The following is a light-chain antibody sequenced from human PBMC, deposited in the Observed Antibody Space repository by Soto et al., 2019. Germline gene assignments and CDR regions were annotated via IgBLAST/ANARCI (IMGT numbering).Light chain of an antibody. CDR2: EVN. J-gene: IGLJ1*01. V-gene: IGLV2-14*01. CDR3: ASFRSGTILV. CDR1: RTDIGDSNF. Sequence: QSALTQPASVSGSPGQSVTISCTGPRTDIGDSNFISWYQQSPGKAPRLLIYEVNNRPSGVSRRSSGSKAGNTASLTISGLLEDDEADYFCASFRSGTILVFGSGTKVTVL.